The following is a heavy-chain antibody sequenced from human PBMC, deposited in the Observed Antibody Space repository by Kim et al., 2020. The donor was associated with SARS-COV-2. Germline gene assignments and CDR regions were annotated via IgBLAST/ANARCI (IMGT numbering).Heavy chain of an antibody. CDR1: GYTFSSYG. D-gene: IGHD6-13*01. Sequence: ASVKVSCKASGYTFSSYGIIWLRQAPGQGPEWMGWLNPPNGNTNYAQKFQGRVTMTTDTSTSTAYMELRSLRSDDTAVYYCARGARIIAGSDGVFDYWGQGTLVTVSS. CDR3: ARGARIIAGSDGVFDY. J-gene: IGHJ4*02. V-gene: IGHV1-18*01. CDR2: LNPPNGNT.